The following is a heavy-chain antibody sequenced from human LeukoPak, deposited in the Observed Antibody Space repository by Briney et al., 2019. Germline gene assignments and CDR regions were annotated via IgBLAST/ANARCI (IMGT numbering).Heavy chain of an antibody. D-gene: IGHD3-22*01. V-gene: IGHV3-30*18. CDR2: ISYDGSNK. CDR3: AKGITMIVGLVDY. Sequence: GGSLRLSCAASGFTFSSYGMHWVLQAPGKGLEWVAVISYDGSNKYYADSVKGRFTISRDNSKNTLYLQMNSLRAEDTAVYYCAKGITMIVGLVDYWGQGTLVTVSS. J-gene: IGHJ4*02. CDR1: GFTFSSYG.